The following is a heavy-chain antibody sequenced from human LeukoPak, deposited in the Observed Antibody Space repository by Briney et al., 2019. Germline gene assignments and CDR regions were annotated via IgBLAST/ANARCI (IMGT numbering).Heavy chain of an antibody. D-gene: IGHD5-24*01. CDR1: GFTARSSY. CDR2: IYAIGTT. J-gene: IGHJ4*02. CDR3: ARGSATATIQLDN. V-gene: IGHV3-66*01. Sequence: RGTLRLSCTASGFTARSSYMSWVRQAPGQGLEWVSLIYAIGTTYYADSVKGRFTISRDNSKNTVYLQMNSLRAEGTAVYYCARGSATATIQLDNWGQGTLVTVSS.